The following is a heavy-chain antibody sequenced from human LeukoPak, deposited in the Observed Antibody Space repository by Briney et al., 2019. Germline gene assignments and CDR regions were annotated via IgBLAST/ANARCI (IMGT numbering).Heavy chain of an antibody. Sequence: GGSLRLSCAASGFTFSSYGMHWVRQAPGKGLEWVAVIWYDGSNKYYADSVKGRFTNSRDNSKNTLYLQMNSLGAEDTAVYYCARDSGFGELLYLDYWGQGTLVTVSS. CDR2: IWYDGSNK. J-gene: IGHJ4*02. D-gene: IGHD3-10*01. CDR3: ARDSGFGELLYLDY. V-gene: IGHV3-33*01. CDR1: GFTFSSYG.